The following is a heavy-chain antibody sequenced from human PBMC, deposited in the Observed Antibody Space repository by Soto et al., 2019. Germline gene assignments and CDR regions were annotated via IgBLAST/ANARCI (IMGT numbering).Heavy chain of an antibody. CDR3: ARYYRGSGRYFFDY. Sequence: GGSLRLSCVASGFTFISSFMGWIRQAPGKGLEGVANINQDGGVTYYVDSVEGRFTISRDNTKDSLYLQMNSLRGEDTAIYYCARYYRGSGRYFFDYWGQGTPVTVSS. J-gene: IGHJ4*02. CDR1: GFTFISSF. CDR2: INQDGGVT. D-gene: IGHD6-19*01. V-gene: IGHV3-7*03.